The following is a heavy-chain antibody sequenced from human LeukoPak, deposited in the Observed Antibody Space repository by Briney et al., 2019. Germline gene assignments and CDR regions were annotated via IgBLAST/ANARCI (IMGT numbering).Heavy chain of an antibody. CDR1: GFTFSNYA. CDR3: ATVHNSGWYGLY. Sequence: GGSLRLSCAGSGFTFSNYAMSWVRQAPGKGLEWVSDINVSGGSTNYADSVKGRFTISRDNSKNMLYLQMNSLRAEDTAIYNCATVHNSGWYGLYWGQGTLVTASS. V-gene: IGHV3-23*01. J-gene: IGHJ4*02. CDR2: INVSGGST. D-gene: IGHD6-19*01.